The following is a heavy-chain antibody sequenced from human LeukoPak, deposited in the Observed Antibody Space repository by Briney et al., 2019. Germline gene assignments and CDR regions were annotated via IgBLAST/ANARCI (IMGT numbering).Heavy chain of an antibody. CDR2: INNNARSK. J-gene: IGHJ3*02. D-gene: IGHD2-21*02. CDR1: GFTFSSYW. CDR3: ASLVVTDNWAFDI. V-gene: IGHV3-74*01. Sequence: GGSLRLSCAASGFTFSSYWMHWVRQAPGEGLVWVSRINNNARSKSEADSVKGRFTSSRDNAKNTLYLQMNSLRAGDTAVYYCASLVVTDNWAFDIWGQGTMVIVSS.